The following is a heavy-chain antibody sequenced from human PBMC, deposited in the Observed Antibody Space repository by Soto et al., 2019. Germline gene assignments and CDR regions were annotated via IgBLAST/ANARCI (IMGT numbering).Heavy chain of an antibody. D-gene: IGHD6-13*01. CDR2: ISYGGSNK. CDR3: ATAVLRSRWYFVGENEYGMDV. Sequence: GGSLRLSCAASGFTFSSYEMNWVRQAPGKGLEWVAVISYGGSNKYYADSVKGRFTISRDNSKNTLYLQMNSLRAEDTAVYYCATAVLRSRWYFVGENEYGMDVWGQGTTVTVXS. J-gene: IGHJ6*02. V-gene: IGHV3-30*03. CDR1: GFTFSSYE.